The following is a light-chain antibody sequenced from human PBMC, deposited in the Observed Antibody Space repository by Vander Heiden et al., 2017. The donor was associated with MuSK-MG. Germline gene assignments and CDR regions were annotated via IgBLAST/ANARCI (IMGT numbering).Light chain of an antibody. CDR1: SSDVGRYDY. J-gene: IGLJ2*01. CDR3: CSYAGDYTLI. CDR2: DVN. V-gene: IGLV2-11*01. Sequence: QSALTQPRSVSGSPGQSVTISCTGTSSDVGRYDYVSWLQHHPGKAPKLIMYDVNKRPSGVPNRFSGSKSGDTDSLTISGLQAEDESHYDCCSYAGDYTLIFGGGTKLTVL.